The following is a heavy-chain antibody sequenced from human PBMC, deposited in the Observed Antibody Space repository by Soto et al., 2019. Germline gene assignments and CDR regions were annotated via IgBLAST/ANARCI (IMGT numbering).Heavy chain of an antibody. J-gene: IGHJ4*02. D-gene: IGHD6-19*01. CDR3: ARGTGGWSSFDY. Sequence: ASVKVSCKASGYTFTDYAIHWVRRAPGQRLEWMGWINAGNGNTKYSQKFQGRVTFTRDTSASTAYMELSSLRSEDTAVYYCARGTGGWSSFDYWGQGALVTVS. V-gene: IGHV1-3*01. CDR2: INAGNGNT. CDR1: GYTFTDYA.